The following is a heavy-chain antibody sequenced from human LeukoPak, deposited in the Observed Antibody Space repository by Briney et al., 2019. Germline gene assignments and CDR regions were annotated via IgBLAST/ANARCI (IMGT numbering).Heavy chain of an antibody. J-gene: IGHJ4*02. D-gene: IGHD6-19*01. Sequence: GGSLRLSCAASGFTFSDYYMSWIRQAPGKGLEWVSYISSSGSTIYYADSVKGRFTISRDNSKNTLYLQMNSLRAEDTAVYYCARDTSGWYYFDYWGQGTLVTVSS. CDR1: GFTFSDYY. CDR3: ARDTSGWYYFDY. CDR2: ISSSGSTI. V-gene: IGHV3-11*04.